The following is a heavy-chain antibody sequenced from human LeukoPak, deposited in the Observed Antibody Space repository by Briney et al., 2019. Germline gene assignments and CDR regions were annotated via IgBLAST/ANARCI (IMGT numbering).Heavy chain of an antibody. J-gene: IGHJ5*02. Sequence: GGSLRLSCAASGFTFSSYTMSWVSQDPGKGLEWVSAISVGGDNTYYADSVKGRFTISRGNAKNTLYLQMNSLRAEDTAVYYCAREVSGDPWYNWFDPWGQGTLVTVSS. V-gene: IGHV3-23*01. D-gene: IGHD4-17*01. CDR2: ISVGGDNT. CDR1: GFTFSSYT. CDR3: AREVSGDPWYNWFDP.